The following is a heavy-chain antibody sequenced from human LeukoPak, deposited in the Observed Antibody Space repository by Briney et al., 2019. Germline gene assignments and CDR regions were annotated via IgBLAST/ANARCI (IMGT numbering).Heavy chain of an antibody. CDR2: ITTGDGNT. Sequence: QSGGSLRLFCTASGFTFSSYTMTWVRQAPGKGLKWVSTITTGDGNTYYADSVKGRFTVSRDDSKNTLYLQMNSLRAEDTAVYYCAKDGGLWVSAHWGDSWGRGTLVTVSS. CDR3: AKDGGLWVSAHWGDS. V-gene: IGHV3-23*01. CDR1: GFTFSSYT. J-gene: IGHJ4*02. D-gene: IGHD7-27*01.